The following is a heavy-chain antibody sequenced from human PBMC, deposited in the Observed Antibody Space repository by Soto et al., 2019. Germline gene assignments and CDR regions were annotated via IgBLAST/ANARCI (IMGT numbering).Heavy chain of an antibody. Sequence: DVQLVVSGGGLIQPGESLRLSCAAFGLTISGKKYVAWVRQAPGKGLEWVSALYDVDGSFYADSVTGRFTTSSDSSKTTVYLQMNDLRPDDTAVYYCATWHEREHAFDVWGQGTTVTISS. D-gene: IGHD1-1*01. V-gene: IGHV3-53*01. J-gene: IGHJ3*01. CDR2: LYDVDGS. CDR1: GLTISGKKY. CDR3: ATWHEREHAFDV.